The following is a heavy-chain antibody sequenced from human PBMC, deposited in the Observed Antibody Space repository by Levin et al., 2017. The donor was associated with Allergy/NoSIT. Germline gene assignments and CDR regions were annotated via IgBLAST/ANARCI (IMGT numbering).Heavy chain of an antibody. CDR3: TTFYGIDWYFDR. J-gene: IGHJ2*01. D-gene: IGHD4-17*01. Sequence: GGSLRLSCAASGFTFSNAWMSWVRQAPGKGLEWVGRIKSKTDGGTTDYAAPVKGRFTISRDDSKNTLYLQMNSLKTEDTAVYYCTTFYGIDWYFDRWGRGTLVTVSS. CDR2: IKSKTDGGTT. V-gene: IGHV3-15*01. CDR1: GFTFSNAW.